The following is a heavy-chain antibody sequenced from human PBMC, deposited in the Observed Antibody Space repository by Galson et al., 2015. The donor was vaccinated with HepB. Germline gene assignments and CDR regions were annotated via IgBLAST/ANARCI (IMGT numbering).Heavy chain of an antibody. J-gene: IGHJ4*02. CDR1: GFIFNNYA. Sequence: SLRLSCAASGFIFNNYAMCWVRQAPGKGLEWVSFISGVGDSKYYPDSVKGRFTISRDNSKNTLYLQINNLRADDTAVYYCTKDRPGSFDYWDQGTLVIVSS. CDR3: TKDRPGSFDY. D-gene: IGHD7-27*01. CDR2: ISGVGDSK. V-gene: IGHV3-23*01.